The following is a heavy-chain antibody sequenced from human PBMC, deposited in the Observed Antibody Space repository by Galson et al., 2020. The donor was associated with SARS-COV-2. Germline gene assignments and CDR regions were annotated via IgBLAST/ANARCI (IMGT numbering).Heavy chain of an antibody. CDR2: IHTSGNT. V-gene: IGHV4-61*09. Sequence: SETLSLTCTVSGGPISSGSYYWSWIRQPAGRGLEWIGHIHTSGNTKYNTSLKSRVAISGDTSKNQFSLKLTSVTAADTAVYHCARGSGLHAFDVWGQGTLVTVSS. CDR3: ARGSGLHAFDV. J-gene: IGHJ3*01. CDR1: GGPISSGSYY. D-gene: IGHD6-19*01.